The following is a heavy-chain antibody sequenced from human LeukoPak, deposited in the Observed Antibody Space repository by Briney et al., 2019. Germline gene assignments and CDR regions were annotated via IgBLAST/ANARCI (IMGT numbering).Heavy chain of an antibody. J-gene: IGHJ6*02. CDR1: GFTFDRYW. CDR2: IKEDGGVQ. V-gene: IGHV3-7*03. D-gene: IGHD6-13*01. CDR3: ARVVAAAQYYYYGMDV. Sequence: GGSLRLSCVASGFTFDRYWMSWVRQAPGKGLEWLAHIKEDGGVQHYLDSVEGRFTISRDNAKNSVFLQLNSLRAEDTAVYYCARVVAAAQYYYYGMDVWGQGTTVTVSS.